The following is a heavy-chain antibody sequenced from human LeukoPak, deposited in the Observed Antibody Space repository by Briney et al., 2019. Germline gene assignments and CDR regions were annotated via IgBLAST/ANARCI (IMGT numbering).Heavy chain of an antibody. D-gene: IGHD3-16*01. CDR1: GFTFSGYY. CDR3: ARLYDYASPLDL. CDR2: ISNGVYNI. Sequence: GGSLRLSCSTSGFTFSGYYMAWVRQASGKGLECVAYISNGVYNIVYADSVKGRFTIFRDDAKKSLSLHMSSLRVGDTAVYYCARLYDYASPLDLWGRGTLVSVSS. J-gene: IGHJ5*02. V-gene: IGHV3-11*01.